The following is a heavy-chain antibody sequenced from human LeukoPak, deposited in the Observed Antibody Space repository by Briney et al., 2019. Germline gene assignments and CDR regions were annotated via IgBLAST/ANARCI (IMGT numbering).Heavy chain of an antibody. D-gene: IGHD3-10*01. V-gene: IGHV3-11*03. CDR3: ARSPSPVKGDY. J-gene: IGHJ4*02. Sequence: GGSLRLSCAASGFTFSDYYMSWIRQAPGKGLEWVSYISSSSSYTNYADSVKGRFTISRDHAKNSLYLQMNSLRAEDTAVYYCARSPSPVKGDYWGQGTLVTVSS. CDR1: GFTFSDYY. CDR2: ISSSSSYT.